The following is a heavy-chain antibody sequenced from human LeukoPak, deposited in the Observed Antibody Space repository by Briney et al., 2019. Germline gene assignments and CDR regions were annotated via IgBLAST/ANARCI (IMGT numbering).Heavy chain of an antibody. J-gene: IGHJ5*02. CDR3: AREKDPKNNWFDP. CDR1: GFTVSSNY. V-gene: IGHV3-66*02. CDR2: IYSDGST. Sequence: GGSLRLSCAASGFTVSSNYMSWVRQAPGKGLEWVSVIYSDGSTYYADSVKGRFTTSRDNSKNTLYLQMNSLRAEDTAVYYCAREKDPKNNWFDPWGQGTLVTVSS.